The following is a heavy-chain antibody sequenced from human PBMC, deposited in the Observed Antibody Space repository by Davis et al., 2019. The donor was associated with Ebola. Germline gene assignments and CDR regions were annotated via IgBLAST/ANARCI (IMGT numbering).Heavy chain of an antibody. Sequence: AASVKVSCKASGYSFTNYAMQWVRQAPGQSLEWIGWIKGVNGKIKYSQKFQGRVTLTRDTSATIGYMQLSGLKSEDTAVYYCARDLEANIGDVGTPMFWGQGTLVTVSP. V-gene: IGHV1-3*01. D-gene: IGHD3-10*02. J-gene: IGHJ4*02. CDR1: GYSFTNYA. CDR2: IKGVNGKI. CDR3: ARDLEANIGDVGTPMF.